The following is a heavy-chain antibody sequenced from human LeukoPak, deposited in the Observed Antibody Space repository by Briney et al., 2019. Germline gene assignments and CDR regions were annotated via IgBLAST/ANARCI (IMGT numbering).Heavy chain of an antibody. CDR2: IYYSSTT. J-gene: IGHJ1*01. CDR1: GGSISSGAYF. CDR3: AREAYDSSGHRYFQH. D-gene: IGHD3-22*01. V-gene: IGHV4-31*02. Sequence: SQTLFLTCTVSGGSISSGAYFWSWMRQHPGKGLDWVGLIYYSSTTYSDPSIESRVIISVDTSKNQFSLKLSSVTAADTAVYYCAREAYDSSGHRYFQHWGQGTLVTVSS.